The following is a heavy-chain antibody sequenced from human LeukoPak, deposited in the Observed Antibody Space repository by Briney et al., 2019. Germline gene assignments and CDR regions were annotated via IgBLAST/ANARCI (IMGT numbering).Heavy chain of an antibody. CDR3: ATSSWNGGGGFDP. V-gene: IGHV4-34*08. D-gene: IGHD3-16*01. CDR2: VSHGGNT. CDR1: GGTFSGYH. Sequence: SETLSLTCGVHGGTFSGYHWSWIRQPPGKGLEWIGEVSHGGNTVYNPSLKSRVTISVDTSNNQFSLRLTSVTAADTAVYYCATSSWNGGGGFDPWGQGTLVTVSS. J-gene: IGHJ5*02.